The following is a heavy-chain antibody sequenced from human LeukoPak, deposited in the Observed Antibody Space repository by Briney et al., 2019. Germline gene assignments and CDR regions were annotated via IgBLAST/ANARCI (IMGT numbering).Heavy chain of an antibody. CDR3: ARELTGDFWSGYPDY. Sequence: RASVKVSCKASGGTFIRYAISWVRQARGQGLEWMGGIIPIFGTANYAQKFQGRVTITTDESTRTAYMELSSLRSEDTAVYYCARELTGDFWSGYPDYWGQGTLVTVSS. V-gene: IGHV1-69*05. CDR2: IIPIFGTA. CDR1: GGTFIRYA. J-gene: IGHJ4*02. D-gene: IGHD3-3*01.